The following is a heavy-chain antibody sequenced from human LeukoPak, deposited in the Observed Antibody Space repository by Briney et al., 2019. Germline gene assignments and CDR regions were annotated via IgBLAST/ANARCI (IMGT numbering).Heavy chain of an antibody. D-gene: IGHD2-2*01. J-gene: IGHJ4*02. CDR2: INPNSGGT. V-gene: IGHV1-2*02. Sequence: ASVKVSCKASGYTFTGYFMHWVRQAAGQGLEWRGWINPNSGGTNYAQKFQGRVTMTRDTSISTAYMELSRLRSDDTAVYYCASSIVYCSSTSCYFNSGQGTLVTVSS. CDR3: ASSIVYCSSTSCYFN. CDR1: GYTFTGYF.